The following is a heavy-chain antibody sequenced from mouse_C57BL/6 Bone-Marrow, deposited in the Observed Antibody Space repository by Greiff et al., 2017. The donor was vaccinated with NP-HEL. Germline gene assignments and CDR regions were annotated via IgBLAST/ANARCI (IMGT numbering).Heavy chain of an antibody. Sequence: QVQLKESGAELVRPGTSVKVSCKASGYAFTNYLIEWVKQRPGQGLEWFGVINPGSGGTNYNEKFKGKATLTADKSSSTAYMQLSSLTSEDSAVYFCARRGYYGRGCYPMDYWGQGTSVTVSS. CDR2: INPGSGGT. J-gene: IGHJ4*01. D-gene: IGHD1-1*01. CDR1: GYAFTNYL. V-gene: IGHV1-54*01. CDR3: ARRGYYGRGCYPMDY.